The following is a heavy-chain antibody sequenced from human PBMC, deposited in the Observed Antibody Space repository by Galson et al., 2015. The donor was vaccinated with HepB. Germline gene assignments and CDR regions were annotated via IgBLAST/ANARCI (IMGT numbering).Heavy chain of an antibody. CDR1: GFTFSSYG. CDR3: AKDITHFIAAAGHHYGMDV. J-gene: IGHJ6*02. V-gene: IGHV3-30*02. CDR2: IRYDGSNK. Sequence: SLRLSCAASGFTFSSYGMHWVRQAPGKGLEWVAFIRYDGSNKYYADSVKGRFTISRDNSKNTLYLQMNSLRAEDTAVYYCAKDITHFIAAAGHHYGMDVWGQGTTVTVSS. D-gene: IGHD6-13*01.